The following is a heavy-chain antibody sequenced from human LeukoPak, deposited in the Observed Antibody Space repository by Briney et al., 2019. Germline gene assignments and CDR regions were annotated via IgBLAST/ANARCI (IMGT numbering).Heavy chain of an antibody. D-gene: IGHD3-3*01. Sequence: ASVKVSCKASGYTFTSYGISWVRQATGQGLEWMGWMNPNSGNSGYAHKFQGRVTMTKNSSTNTAYMELSSLRFEDTAVYYCARGGDYDFWSGYYPFDYWGQGTLVTVSS. J-gene: IGHJ4*02. V-gene: IGHV1-8*02. CDR3: ARGGDYDFWSGYYPFDY. CDR1: GYTFTSYG. CDR2: MNPNSGNS.